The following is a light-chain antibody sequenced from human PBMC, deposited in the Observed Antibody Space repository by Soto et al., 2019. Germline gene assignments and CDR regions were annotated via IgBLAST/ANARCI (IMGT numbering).Light chain of an antibody. V-gene: IGKV3-20*01. CDR1: QSVSYRL. J-gene: IGKJ5*01. CDR2: GAS. CDR3: QQYDSSPNT. Sequence: ENVLTQSPGTLYLSPGERATLSFRASQSVSYRLLAWYQHKPGQAPRLLIYGASTRATGIPDRFTGSGSGTDFTLTVSRLEPEDFAVYYCQQYDSSPNTFGQGTRLEIK.